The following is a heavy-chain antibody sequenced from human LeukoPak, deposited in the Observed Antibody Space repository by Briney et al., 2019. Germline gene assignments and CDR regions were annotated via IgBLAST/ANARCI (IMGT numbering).Heavy chain of an antibody. CDR3: ARDSDIDYYYYMDV. D-gene: IGHD2-15*01. J-gene: IGHJ6*03. Sequence: GGSLRHSCAASGFTFSSYAMSWVRQAPGKGLEWVSAISGSGGSTYYADSVMGRFTISRDNAKNSLYLQMNSLRAEDTAVYYCARDSDIDYYYYMDVWGKGTTVTVSS. V-gene: IGHV3-23*01. CDR2: ISGSGGST. CDR1: GFTFSSYA.